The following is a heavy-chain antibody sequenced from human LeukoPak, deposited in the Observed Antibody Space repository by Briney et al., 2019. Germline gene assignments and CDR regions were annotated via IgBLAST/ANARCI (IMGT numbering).Heavy chain of an antibody. CDR3: AKTLSSTRYYYGMDV. D-gene: IGHD2-2*01. V-gene: IGHV3-23*01. J-gene: IGHJ6*02. CDR1: GFTFSSYA. CDR2: LSGSGSST. Sequence: GGSLRLSCAASGFTFSSYAMSWVRQVPGKGLEWVSALSGSGSSTYYADSVKGRFTISRDNSKNTLYLQMNSLRAEDTAVYYCAKTLSSTRYYYGMDVWGQGTTVTVSS.